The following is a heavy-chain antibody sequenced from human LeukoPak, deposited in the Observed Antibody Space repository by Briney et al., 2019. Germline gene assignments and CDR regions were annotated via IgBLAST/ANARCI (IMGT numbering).Heavy chain of an antibody. CDR1: ADSISSSSYY. D-gene: IGHD4-23*01. V-gene: IGHV4-39*06. CDR2: IHYSVTT. J-gene: IGHJ4*02. CDR3: ARDRLRWPKIDY. Sequence: SETLSLTCTVSADSISSSSYYWDWIRQPPGKGLEWIGSIHYSVTTYYNPSLNSRVTISVDTSKNQLPLKLSSVTAADTAGYYCARDRLRWPKIDYWGQECLVIVSS.